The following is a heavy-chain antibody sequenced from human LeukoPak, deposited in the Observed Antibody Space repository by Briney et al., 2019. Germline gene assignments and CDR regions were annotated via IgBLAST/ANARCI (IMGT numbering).Heavy chain of an antibody. J-gene: IGHJ4*02. V-gene: IGHV1-2*02. D-gene: IGHD3-3*01. CDR3: ARGTIFGVVYFDY. CDR1: GYTLTGYC. Sequence: ASVKVSCKASGYTLTGYCMHWVRQAPGQGLEWMGWINPNSGGTNYAQKFQGRVTMTRDTSISTAYMELSRLRSDDTAVYYCARGTIFGVVYFDYWGQGTLVTVSS. CDR2: INPNSGGT.